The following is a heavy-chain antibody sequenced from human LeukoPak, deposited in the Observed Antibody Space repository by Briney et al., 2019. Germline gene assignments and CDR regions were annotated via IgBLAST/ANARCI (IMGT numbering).Heavy chain of an antibody. V-gene: IGHV3-74*01. Sequence: PGGSLRLSCAVSGFTFSSHGMHWVRQPPGKELVWVSRIDSDGSYINYADSVKGRFTISRDNAKSTLYLQMSSLRVEDTAVYYCTRGAGYYNTDSLDYWGQGTLVTVSS. J-gene: IGHJ4*02. CDR2: IDSDGSYI. CDR3: TRGAGYYNTDSLDY. D-gene: IGHD3-10*01. CDR1: GFTFSSHG.